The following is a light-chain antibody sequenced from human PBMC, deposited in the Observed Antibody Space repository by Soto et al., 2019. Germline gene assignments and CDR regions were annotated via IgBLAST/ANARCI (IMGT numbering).Light chain of an antibody. CDR2: VAS. V-gene: IGKV3-15*01. CDR1: PSVNSN. CDR3: QQDDVWPLT. J-gene: IGKJ4*01. Sequence: EIVMTQSPATLSVSPGERATLSCSASPSVNSNIAWYQQKPGQTPKLLIYVASTRATGIPARFSGSGSGTHITPTISSLQSEDYASYYCQQDDVWPLTCGGGTKVEFK.